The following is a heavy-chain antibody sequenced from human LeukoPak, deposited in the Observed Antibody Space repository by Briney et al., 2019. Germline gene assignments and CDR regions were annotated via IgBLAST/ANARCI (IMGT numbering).Heavy chain of an antibody. J-gene: IGHJ6*02. V-gene: IGHV4-34*01. CDR2: INHSGST. Sequence: SETLSLTCAVYGGSFSGYYWSWIRQPPGKGLEWIGEINHSGSTNYNPPLKSRVTISVDTSKNQFSLKLSSVTAADTAVYYCARRHGKDTAMVETYYYGMDVWGQGTTVTVSS. CDR3: ARRHGKDTAMVETYYYGMDV. CDR1: GGSFSGYY. D-gene: IGHD5-18*01.